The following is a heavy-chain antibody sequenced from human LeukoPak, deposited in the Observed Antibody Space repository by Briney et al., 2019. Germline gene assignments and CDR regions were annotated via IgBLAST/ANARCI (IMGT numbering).Heavy chain of an antibody. Sequence: PGGSLRLSCAASGFTFSSYWMSWVRQAPGKGLEWVANIKQDGSEKYYVDSVKGRFTISRDNAKNSLYLQMNSLRAEDTAVYYCARDLDVPNSSSWYWYYYGMDVWGQGTTVTVSS. CDR1: GFTFSSYW. V-gene: IGHV3-7*01. D-gene: IGHD6-13*01. CDR2: IKQDGSEK. J-gene: IGHJ6*02. CDR3: ARDLDVPNSSSWYWYYYGMDV.